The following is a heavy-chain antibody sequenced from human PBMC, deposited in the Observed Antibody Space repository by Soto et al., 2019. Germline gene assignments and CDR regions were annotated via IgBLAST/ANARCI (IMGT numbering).Heavy chain of an antibody. V-gene: IGHV2-5*02. J-gene: IGHJ5*02. CDR1: GFSLTTSGVG. CDR3: AHRTTTVTWWFDP. D-gene: IGHD4-17*01. CDR2: IYWDDDK. Sequence: QITLKESGPTLVKPTQTLTLTCTFSGFSLTTSGVGVGWIRQPPGKALEWLALIYWDDDKRYSPSLKSRLTLTTDTSKNQLLLTMTNMDPADTATYFYAHRTTTVTWWFDPWGQGTLVTVSS.